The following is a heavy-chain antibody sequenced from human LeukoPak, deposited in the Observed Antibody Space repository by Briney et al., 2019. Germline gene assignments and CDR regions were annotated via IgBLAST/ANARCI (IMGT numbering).Heavy chain of an antibody. Sequence: SETLSLTCTVSGGSINNYYWSWIRQPAGKGLEWIGRIFSSGSTDYNPSLKSRVIMSVDTSKNQVSLGLSSVTASDTAVYYCAREPGHSNAWIIDHWGQGSLVTVSS. CDR2: IFSSGST. CDR3: AREPGHSNAWIIDH. V-gene: IGHV4-4*07. J-gene: IGHJ4*02. D-gene: IGHD6-19*01. CDR1: GGSINNYY.